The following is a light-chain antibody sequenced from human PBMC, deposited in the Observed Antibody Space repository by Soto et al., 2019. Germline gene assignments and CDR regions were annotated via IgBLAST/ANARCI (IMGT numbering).Light chain of an antibody. CDR1: SSDVGAYDY. Sequence: QSVLTQPASVSGSPGQSITISCTGTSSDVGAYDYVSWYQHHPDKAPKLMIYDDNKRPSGIPDRFSGSKSGTSATLGITGFQTGDEADYYCGSWDSSLSAYVFGTGTKVTVL. CDR3: GSWDSSLSAYV. J-gene: IGLJ1*01. V-gene: IGLV1-51*01. CDR2: DDN.